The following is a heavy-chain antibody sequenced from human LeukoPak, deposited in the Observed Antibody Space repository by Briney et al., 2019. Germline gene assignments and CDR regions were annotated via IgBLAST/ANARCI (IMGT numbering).Heavy chain of an antibody. CDR3: ARGARYCSSTSCYKYYFDY. CDR1: GGSISSGSYY. V-gene: IGHV4-61*02. CDR2: IYTSGST. D-gene: IGHD2-2*02. J-gene: IGHJ4*02. Sequence: SRTLSLTCTVSGGSISSGSYYWSWIRQPAGKGLEWIGRIYTSGSTNYNPSLKSRVTISVDTSKNQFSLKLSSVTAADTAVYYCARGARYCSSTSCYKYYFDYWGQGTLVTVSS.